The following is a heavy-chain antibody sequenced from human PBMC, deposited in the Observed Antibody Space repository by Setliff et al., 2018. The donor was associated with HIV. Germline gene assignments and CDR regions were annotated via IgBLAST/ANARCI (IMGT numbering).Heavy chain of an antibody. D-gene: IGHD1-26*01. V-gene: IGHV3-21*01. J-gene: IGHJ4*02. CDR1: GFTFSSYS. Sequence: GSLRLSCAASGFTFSSYSMNWVRQAPGKGLEWVSYISSSSSYTHYADSVKGRFTISRDNVENSLYLQMNSLRAEDTAVYYCARDRYSGSSTDNWGQGTLVTVSS. CDR2: ISSSSSYT. CDR3: ARDRYSGSSTDN.